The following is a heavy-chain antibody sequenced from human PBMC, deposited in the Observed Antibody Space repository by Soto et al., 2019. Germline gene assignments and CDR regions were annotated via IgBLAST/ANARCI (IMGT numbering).Heavy chain of an antibody. Sequence: QVQLVESGGGVVQPGRSLRLSCAASGFTFSNYAMHWVRQAPGKGLEWVAVIWYDGSNKYYADSVKGRFTISRDNSKNTLYVQMNSLRAGDTAVYYCARADYGDLRAFDYWGRGTLVTVSS. CDR2: IWYDGSNK. V-gene: IGHV3-33*01. D-gene: IGHD4-17*01. CDR3: ARADYGDLRAFDY. J-gene: IGHJ4*02. CDR1: GFTFSNYA.